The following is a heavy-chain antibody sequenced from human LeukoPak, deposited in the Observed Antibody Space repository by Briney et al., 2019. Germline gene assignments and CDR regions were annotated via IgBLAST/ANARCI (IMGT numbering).Heavy chain of an antibody. J-gene: IGHJ6*02. CDR3: AKVGAGWELLTGYHSDYDYYGMDV. CDR1: GFTVSSNY. V-gene: IGHV3-66*01. CDR2: IYSGGST. D-gene: IGHD1-26*01. Sequence: PGGSLRLSCAASGFTVSSNYMSWVRQAPGKGLEWVSVIYSGGSTYYADSVKGRFTISRDNSKNTLYLQMNSLRAEDTAVYYCAKVGAGWELLTGYHSDYDYYGMDVWGQGTTVTVSS.